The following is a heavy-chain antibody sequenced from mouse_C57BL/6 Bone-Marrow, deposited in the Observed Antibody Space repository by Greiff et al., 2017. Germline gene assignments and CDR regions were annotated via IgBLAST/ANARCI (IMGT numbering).Heavy chain of an antibody. J-gene: IGHJ2*01. Sequence: VQLQQSGAELVRPGALVKLFCTASGFNIQDDYMHWVKQRPEQGLEWIGWIDPENGDTEYAPKFQGKATITADTSSNTAYLQLSSLTSEDTAVYYCTLGPNFDYWGQGTTLTVSS. D-gene: IGHD4-1*01. CDR3: TLGPNFDY. CDR1: GFNIQDDY. CDR2: IDPENGDT. V-gene: IGHV14-4*01.